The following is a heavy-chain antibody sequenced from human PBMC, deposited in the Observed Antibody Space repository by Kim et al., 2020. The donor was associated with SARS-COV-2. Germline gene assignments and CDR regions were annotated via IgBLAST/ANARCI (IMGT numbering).Heavy chain of an antibody. Sequence: GGSLRLSCAASGFTVSSNYMSWVRQAPGKGLEWVSVIYSGGSTYYADSVEGGFTISRDNSKNTLYLQKNSLRTEDTAADYYAGDLYCSSPSCRGWYYGM. CDR2: IYSGGST. V-gene: IGHV3-53*01. CDR1: GFTVSSNY. D-gene: IGHD2-2*01. J-gene: IGHJ6*01. CDR3: AGDLYCSSPSCRGWYYGM.